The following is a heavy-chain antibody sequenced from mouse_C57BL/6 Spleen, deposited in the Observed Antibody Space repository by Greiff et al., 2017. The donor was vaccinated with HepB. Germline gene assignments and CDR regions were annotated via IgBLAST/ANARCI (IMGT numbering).Heavy chain of an antibody. D-gene: IGHD1-1*01. CDR1: GYTFTDYY. CDR3: AIEGYYGSSS. Sequence: VQLQQSGPELVKPGASVKISCKASGYTFTDYYMNWVKQSHGKSLEWIGDINPNNGGTSYNQKFKGKATLTVDKSSSTAYMELRSLTSEDSAVYYCAIEGYYGSSSWGQGTTLTVSS. V-gene: IGHV1-26*01. CDR2: INPNNGGT. J-gene: IGHJ2*01.